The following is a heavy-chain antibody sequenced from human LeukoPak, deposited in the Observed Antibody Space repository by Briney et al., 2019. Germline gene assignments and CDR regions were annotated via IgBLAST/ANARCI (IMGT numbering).Heavy chain of an antibody. CDR1: GGSFSGYY. Sequence: PSETLSLTCAVYGGSFSGYYWSWIRQPPGKGLEWIGEINHSGSTNYNPSLKSRVTISVDTSKNQFSLKLSSVTAADTAVYYCARYVWGSSRVWGQGTLVTVSS. CDR3: ARYVWGSSRV. V-gene: IGHV4-34*01. J-gene: IGHJ4*02. D-gene: IGHD3-16*02. CDR2: INHSGST.